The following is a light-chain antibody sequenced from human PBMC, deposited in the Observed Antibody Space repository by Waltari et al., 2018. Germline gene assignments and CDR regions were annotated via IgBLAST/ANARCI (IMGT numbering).Light chain of an antibody. V-gene: IGKV4-1*01. CDR2: WAS. CDR3: QQYYSTPLT. CDR1: QSVLYSYNNKNY. J-gene: IGKJ1*01. Sequence: DIVMTQSPDSLSVSLVERATIHCKSSQSVLYSYNNKNYLVWYQQKQGQPPKLLIYWASTQAAGLPDRFSGSGSETDFTLTISSLQAEYVAVYYSQQYYSTPLTFGQGTKVEIK.